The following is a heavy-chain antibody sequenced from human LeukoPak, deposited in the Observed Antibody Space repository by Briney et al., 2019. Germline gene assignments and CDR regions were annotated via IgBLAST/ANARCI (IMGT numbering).Heavy chain of an antibody. CDR1: GGSISSYY. D-gene: IGHD3-10*01. J-gene: IGHJ6*03. CDR2: IYYSGST. V-gene: IGHV4-59*01. Sequence: SETLSLTCTVSGGSISSYYWSWIRQPPGKGLEWIGYIYYSGSTNYNPSLKSRVTISVDTSKNQFSLKLSSVTAADTAVYYCARVQYYYGSGSDYYYYYMDVWGKGTTVTISS. CDR3: ARVQYYYGSGSDYYYYYMDV.